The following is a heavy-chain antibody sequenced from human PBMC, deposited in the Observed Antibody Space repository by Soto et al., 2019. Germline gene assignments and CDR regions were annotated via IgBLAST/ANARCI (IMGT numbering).Heavy chain of an antibody. D-gene: IGHD6-19*01. Sequence: QVQLVQSGAEVKKPGASVRVSCKASGYTFTSYAIHWVRQAPGQRLEWMGWINAGNGNTKYSQSFQGRVTITRDTSASTAYMELSSLRSEDTDVYYCAREKIAVGLPSKWFDPWGQGTLVTVSS. J-gene: IGHJ5*02. CDR2: INAGNGNT. CDR3: AREKIAVGLPSKWFDP. V-gene: IGHV1-3*01. CDR1: GYTFTSYA.